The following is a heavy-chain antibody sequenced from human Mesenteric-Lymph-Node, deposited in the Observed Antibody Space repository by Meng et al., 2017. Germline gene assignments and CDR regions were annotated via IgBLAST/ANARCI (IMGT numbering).Heavy chain of an antibody. CDR1: GYTFNSYY. CDR3: ARGAEAQFRLLDWSDSDY. V-gene: IGHV1-46*02. CDR2: FNPSGGTT. J-gene: IGHJ4*02. D-gene: IGHD3-9*01. Sequence: ASVKVSCKASGYTFNSYYMHWVRQAPGQGLEWMGIFNPSGGTTSYAQRFRGRVTMSTDTSTSTVYMELSSLTSDDTAVYYCARGAEAQFRLLDWSDSDYWGQGTLVTVSS.